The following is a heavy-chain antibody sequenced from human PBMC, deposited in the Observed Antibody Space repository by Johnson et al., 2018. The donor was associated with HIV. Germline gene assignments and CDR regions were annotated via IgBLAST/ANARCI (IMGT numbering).Heavy chain of an antibody. CDR3: ARGDFWSGYPDAFDI. CDR2: IGTAGDT. D-gene: IGHD3-3*01. V-gene: IGHV3-13*01. CDR1: GFTFSSYD. J-gene: IGHJ3*02. Sequence: EVQLVESGGGLVQPGGSLRLSCAASGFTFSSYDMHWVRQATGKGLEWVSAIGTAGDTYYPGSVKGRFTISRENAKNSLYLQMNSLRAEDTAVYYCARGDFWSGYPDAFDIWGQGTMVTVSS.